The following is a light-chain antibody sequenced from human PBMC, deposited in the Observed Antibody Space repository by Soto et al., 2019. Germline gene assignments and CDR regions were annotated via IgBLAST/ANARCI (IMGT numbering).Light chain of an antibody. CDR2: WAS. V-gene: IGKV4-1*01. CDR1: QSVLHSSNNKNY. Sequence: DIVMTQSPDSLAVSLGERATINCKSSQSVLHSSNNKNYLAWYQQKSGQPPKLLIYWASTRESGVPDRFSGSGSGTDFTLTISSLQAEDVAVYYCQQYYRGTWTFGQGTKVEIK. J-gene: IGKJ1*01. CDR3: QQYYRGTWT.